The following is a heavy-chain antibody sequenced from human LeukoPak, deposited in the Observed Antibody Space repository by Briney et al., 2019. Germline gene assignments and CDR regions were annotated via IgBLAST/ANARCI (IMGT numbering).Heavy chain of an antibody. CDR2: ISAYNGNT. J-gene: IGHJ4*02. Sequence: GASVKVSCKASGYTFTSYGISWVRQAPGQGLEWMGWISAYNGNTNYAQKLQGRVTITTNTSTSTSNMGLRSLRSDDTAVYYCAKDRGSSGRGTLFDYWGQGTLVTVSS. V-gene: IGHV1-18*01. CDR1: GYTFTSYG. D-gene: IGHD6-6*01. CDR3: AKDRGSSGRGTLFDY.